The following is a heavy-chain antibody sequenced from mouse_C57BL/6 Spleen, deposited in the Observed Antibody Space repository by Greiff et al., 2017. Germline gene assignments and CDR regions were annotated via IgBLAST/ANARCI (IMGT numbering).Heavy chain of an antibody. CDR1: GFTFSSYA. V-gene: IGHV5-4*03. CDR3: ASYSTEFDY. J-gene: IGHJ2*01. D-gene: IGHD2-5*01. CDR2: ISDGGGYT. Sequence: EVMLVESGGGLVKPGGSLKLSCAASGFTFSSYAMSWVRQTPEKRLEWVATISDGGGYTYYPDNVKGRFTISRDNAKNNLYLQMSHLKSEDTAMYDCASYSTEFDYWGQGTTLTVSS.